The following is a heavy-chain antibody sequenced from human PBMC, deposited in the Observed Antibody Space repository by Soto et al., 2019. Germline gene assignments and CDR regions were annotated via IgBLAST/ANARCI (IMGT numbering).Heavy chain of an antibody. D-gene: IGHD6-19*01. CDR1: GFTFSSYW. V-gene: IGHV3-74*01. CDR3: ARETGYSSGRRQDY. CDR2: INSDGSSI. Sequence: EVQLVESGGGLVQPGGSLRLSCAASGFTFSSYWMHWVRQAPGKGLVWVSRINSDGSSISYADSVKGRFTISRDNAKNTMYLQMNSLRVEDTAVYYCARETGYSSGRRQDYWGQGTLVAVSS. J-gene: IGHJ4*02.